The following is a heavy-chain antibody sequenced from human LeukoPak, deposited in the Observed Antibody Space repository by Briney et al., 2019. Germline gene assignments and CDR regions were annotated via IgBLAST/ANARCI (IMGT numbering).Heavy chain of an antibody. J-gene: IGHJ4*02. D-gene: IGHD3-10*01. V-gene: IGHV3-30*18. CDR3: AKDFSMVRGVISDNFDY. CDR1: GFTFSSYG. Sequence: GRSLRLSCAASGFTFSSYGTYWVRQAPGKGLEWVAVISYDGSNKYYADSVKGRFTISRDNSKNTLYLQMNSLRAEDTAVYYCAKDFSMVRGVISDNFDYWGQGTLVTVSS. CDR2: ISYDGSNK.